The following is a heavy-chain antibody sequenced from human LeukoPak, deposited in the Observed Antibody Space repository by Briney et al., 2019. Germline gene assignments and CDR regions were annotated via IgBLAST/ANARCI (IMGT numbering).Heavy chain of an antibody. CDR3: ARGTYHYDSSGSPFDY. D-gene: IGHD3-22*01. Sequence: SETLSLTCTVSGVSISSYSWSWIRQPAGKGLEWIGRIYTSGSTNYNPSLKSRVTMSVDTSKNQFSLNLSSVTAADTAVYYCARGTYHYDSSGSPFDYWGQGTLVTVSS. V-gene: IGHV4-4*07. J-gene: IGHJ4*02. CDR1: GVSISSYS. CDR2: IYTSGST.